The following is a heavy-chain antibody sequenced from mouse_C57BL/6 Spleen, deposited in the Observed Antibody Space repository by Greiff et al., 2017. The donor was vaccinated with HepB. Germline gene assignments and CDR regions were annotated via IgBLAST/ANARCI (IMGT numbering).Heavy chain of an antibody. V-gene: IGHV5-12*01. CDR1: GFTFSDYY. J-gene: IGHJ4*01. CDR3: ARHGYYGSSLYAMDY. CDR2: ISNGGGRT. Sequence: EVKLVESGGGLVQPGGSLKLSCAASGFTFSDYYMYWVRQTPEKRLEWVAYISNGGGRTYYPDTVKGRFTISRDNAKNTLYLQMIRLKSEDTAMYYCARHGYYGSSLYAMDYWGQGTSVTVSS. D-gene: IGHD1-1*01.